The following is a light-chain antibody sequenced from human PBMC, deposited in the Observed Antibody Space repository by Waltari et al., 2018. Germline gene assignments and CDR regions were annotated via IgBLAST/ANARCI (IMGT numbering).Light chain of an antibody. CDR1: DSDVGGYEY. V-gene: IGLV2-11*01. CDR2: DVT. CDR3: CSYADNNIYV. J-gene: IGLJ1*01. Sequence: QSALTQPRPVSGSPGQSVTISCTGTDSDVGGYEYVPWYQPHPGKAPKLLIYDVTKRPSGVPDRFSGSKSGNTASLTISGLHGEDEADYYCCSYADNNIYVFGTGTNVAVL.